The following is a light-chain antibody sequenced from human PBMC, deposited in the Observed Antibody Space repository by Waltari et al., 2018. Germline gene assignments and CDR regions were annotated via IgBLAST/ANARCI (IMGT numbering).Light chain of an antibody. Sequence: QSVLTQPPSASGTPGQRVTISCSGSTSNVGRNYVYWYQQFPGTAPKLLVYRNNEGPSGVPDRISGSKSGTSASLAISGLRSEDEADYYCATWDGSLTAWVFGGGTKVTVL. CDR2: RNN. CDR3: ATWDGSLTAWV. J-gene: IGLJ3*02. V-gene: IGLV1-47*01. CDR1: TSNVGRNY.